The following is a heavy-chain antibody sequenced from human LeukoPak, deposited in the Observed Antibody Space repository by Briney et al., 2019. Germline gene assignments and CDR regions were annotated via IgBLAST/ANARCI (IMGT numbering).Heavy chain of an antibody. CDR2: IRYDGSNK. D-gene: IGHD3-22*01. CDR3: AKAQNVFPEYYYDPTFDY. V-gene: IGHV3-30*02. Sequence: PGGSLRLSCAASGFTFSSYGMHWVRQAPGKGLEWVAFIRYDGSNKYYADSVKGRFTISRDNSRNTLYLQMNSLRAEDTAVYYCAKAQNVFPEYYYDPTFDYWGQGTLVTVSS. CDR1: GFTFSSYG. J-gene: IGHJ4*02.